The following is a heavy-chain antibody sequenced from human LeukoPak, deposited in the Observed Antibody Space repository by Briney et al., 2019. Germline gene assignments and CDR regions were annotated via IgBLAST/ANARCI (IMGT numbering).Heavy chain of an antibody. CDR1: GGSISSYY. CDR2: ISWNSGSI. J-gene: IGHJ4*02. D-gene: IGHD4-17*01. CDR3: AKATPLYGDLLYFVY. V-gene: IGHV3-9*01. Sequence: LSLTCTVSGGSISSYYWSWIRQPPGKGLEWGSGISWNSGSIVYADFVKGRFTISRDNAKNSLYLQMNSMRAEDAALYNCAKATPLYGDLLYFVYWAGGTLVTVSS.